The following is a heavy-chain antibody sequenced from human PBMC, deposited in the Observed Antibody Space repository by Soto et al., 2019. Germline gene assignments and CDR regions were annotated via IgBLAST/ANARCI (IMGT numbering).Heavy chain of an antibody. CDR3: ARDWGQGDWDYYGMDV. D-gene: IGHD3-16*01. CDR1: GGTFSSYT. J-gene: IGHJ6*02. V-gene: IGHV1-69*08. CDR2: IIPILGIA. Sequence: QVQLVQSGAEVKKPGSSVKVSCKASGGTFSSYTISWVRQAPGQGLEWMGRIIPILGIANYAQKFQGRVTITADKSTSTAYMELSSLRSEDTAVYYCARDWGQGDWDYYGMDVWGQGTTVTVSS.